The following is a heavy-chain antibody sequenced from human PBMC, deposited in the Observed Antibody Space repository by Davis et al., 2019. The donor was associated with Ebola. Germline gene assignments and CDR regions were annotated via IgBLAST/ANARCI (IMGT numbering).Heavy chain of an antibody. CDR3: AKDYDTAMVPLLDY. J-gene: IGHJ4*02. D-gene: IGHD5-18*01. CDR1: GFTFSNCL. Sequence: PGGSLRLSCAASGFTFSNCLMHWVRQAPGKGLEWVAVISYDGSNKYYADSVKGRFTISRDNSKNTQYLQMNSLRAEDTAVYYCAKDYDTAMVPLLDYWGQGTLVTVSS. CDR2: ISYDGSNK. V-gene: IGHV3-30*18.